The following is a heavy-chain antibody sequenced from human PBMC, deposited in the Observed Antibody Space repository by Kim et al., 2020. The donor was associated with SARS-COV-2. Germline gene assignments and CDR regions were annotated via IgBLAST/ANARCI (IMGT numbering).Heavy chain of an antibody. CDR3: AKDPRRSHGNNYSPYYFDH. D-gene: IGHD2-15*01. Sequence: GGSLRLSCAASGFTFSSSAMYWVRQAPGKGLEWVAIIWYDGSKSYYADSVKGRFTISRDNSKNTLYLQMNSLRADDTAVYYCAKDPRRSHGNNYSPYYFDHWGQGTLVTVSS. J-gene: IGHJ4*02. V-gene: IGHV3-33*06. CDR1: GFTFSSSA. CDR2: IWYDGSKS.